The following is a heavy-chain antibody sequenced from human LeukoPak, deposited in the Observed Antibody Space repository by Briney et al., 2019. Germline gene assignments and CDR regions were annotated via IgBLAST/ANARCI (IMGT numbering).Heavy chain of an antibody. CDR1: GYTFTGYY. Sequence: ASVKVSCKASGYTFTGYYMHWVRQAPGQGLEWMGRINPNSGGTNYAQKFQGRVTMTRDTSISTAYMELSRLRSDDTAVYYCAREGGGDCYYCNWFDLWGQGTLVTVSS. CDR3: AREGGGDCYYCNWFDL. J-gene: IGHJ5*02. D-gene: IGHD2-21*02. CDR2: INPNSGGT. V-gene: IGHV1-2*06.